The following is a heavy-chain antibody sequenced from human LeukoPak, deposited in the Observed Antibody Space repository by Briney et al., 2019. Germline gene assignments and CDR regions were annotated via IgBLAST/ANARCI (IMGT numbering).Heavy chain of an antibody. V-gene: IGHV2-5*01. CDR1: GFSLSTSGVG. CDR3: AHRYCSGGSCYYYYGVDV. J-gene: IGHJ6*02. CDR2: IFWSDEK. Sequence: SGPTLVNPTQTLTLTCTFSGFSLSTSGVGVGWIRQPPGKALEWLALIFWSDEKRYSPSLNGRLTITKDTSKNQVVLTMTNMDPVDTATYYCAHRYCSGGSCYYYYGVDVWGQGTTVTVSS. D-gene: IGHD2-15*01.